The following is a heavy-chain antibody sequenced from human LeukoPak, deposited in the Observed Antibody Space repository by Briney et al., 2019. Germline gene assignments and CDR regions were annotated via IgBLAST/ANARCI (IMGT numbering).Heavy chain of an antibody. V-gene: IGHV3-21*01. CDR2: ISSSSGYI. Sequence: GGSLRLSCAASGFTFSTYTMNWLRQAPGKGLEWVSSISSSSGYIYYADSVKGRFTISRDNAKNSMYLQMNSLRAEDTAVYYCARVIYSNYVGYFDYWGQGTLVTVSS. D-gene: IGHD4-11*01. CDR3: ARVIYSNYVGYFDY. CDR1: GFTFSTYT. J-gene: IGHJ4*02.